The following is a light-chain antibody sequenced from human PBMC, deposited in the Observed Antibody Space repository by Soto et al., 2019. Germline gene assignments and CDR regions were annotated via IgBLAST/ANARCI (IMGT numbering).Light chain of an antibody. CDR1: QGISSY. CDR2: AAS. Sequence: AIRMTQSPSSFSASTGDRVTITCRASQGISSYLAWYQQKPGKAPKLLIYAASTLQSGVPSRFSGSGSGTDFTLTISCLHSEDFATYYCQQYYSYPMYTFGQGTKLAIK. CDR3: QQYYSYPMYT. J-gene: IGKJ2*01. V-gene: IGKV1-8*01.